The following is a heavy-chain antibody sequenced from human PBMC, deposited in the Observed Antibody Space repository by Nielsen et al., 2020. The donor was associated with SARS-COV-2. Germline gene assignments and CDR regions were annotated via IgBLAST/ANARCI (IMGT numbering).Heavy chain of an antibody. CDR1: GGSISDYY. V-gene: IGHV4-59*01. J-gene: IGHJ4*02. CDR3: ARDDYYFDY. Sequence: SETLSLTCTVSGGSISDYYWSWIRQTPGKGLEWIGYIHHSGSTNFNPSLESRVTLSIDTSKNQFSLRMTSVTAADTAIYYCARDDYYFDYWGQGTLVTVSS. D-gene: IGHD2-21*02. CDR2: IHHSGST.